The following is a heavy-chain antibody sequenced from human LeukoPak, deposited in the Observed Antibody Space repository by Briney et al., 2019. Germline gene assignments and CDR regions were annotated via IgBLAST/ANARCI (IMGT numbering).Heavy chain of an antibody. Sequence: AGGSLRLSCAASGFTVSRNYMSWVRQAPGKGLEWVSVIYSGGSTYYADSVKGRFTISRDNSKNTLYLQMNSLRAEDTAVYYCARTADGYSGYFDYWGQGTLVTVSS. CDR1: GFTVSRNY. CDR3: ARTADGYSGYFDY. CDR2: IYSGGST. V-gene: IGHV3-53*01. J-gene: IGHJ4*02. D-gene: IGHD5-12*01.